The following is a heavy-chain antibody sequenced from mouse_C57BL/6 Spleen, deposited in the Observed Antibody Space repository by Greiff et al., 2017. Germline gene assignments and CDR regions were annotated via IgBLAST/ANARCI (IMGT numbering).Heavy chain of an antibody. CDR3: ARGGGGNYGAMDY. D-gene: IGHD2-1*01. CDR1: GYTFTNYW. V-gene: IGHV1-63*01. J-gene: IGHJ4*01. Sequence: QVQLKQSGAELVRPGTSVKMSCKASGYTFTNYWIGWAKQRPGHGLEGIGDIYPGGGYTNHNEKFKGQATLTADKSSSTAYMQIRSLTSEDSAIYYCARGGGGNYGAMDYWGQGTSVTVSS. CDR2: IYPGGGYT.